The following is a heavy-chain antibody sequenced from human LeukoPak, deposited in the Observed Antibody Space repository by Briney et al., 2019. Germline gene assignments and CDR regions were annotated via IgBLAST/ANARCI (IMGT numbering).Heavy chain of an antibody. CDR1: GFTFSSYW. CDR2: VNSDGSST. D-gene: IGHD6-13*01. V-gene: IGHV3-74*01. J-gene: IGHJ6*02. Sequence: GGSLRLSCAASGFTFSSYWMHWVRQSPGKGLVWVSRVNSDGSSTGYADSVKGRFTISRDNAKNTLYLQMNSLRAEDTAVYYCARDRKYSSSSFYYYGMDVWGQGTTVTVSS. CDR3: ARDRKYSSSSFYYYGMDV.